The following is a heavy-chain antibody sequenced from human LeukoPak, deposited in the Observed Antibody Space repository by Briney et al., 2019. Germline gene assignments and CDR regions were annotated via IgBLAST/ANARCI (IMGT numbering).Heavy chain of an antibody. V-gene: IGHV1-18*01. Sequence: ASVKVSCKASGYTFTSYGISWVRQAPGQGLEWMGWISAYNGNTNYAQKLQGRVTMTTDTSTSTAYMELRSLRSDDTAVYYCARLRLRRGYCSGGSCPLRAFDIWGQGTMVTVSS. CDR3: ARLRLRRGYCSGGSCPLRAFDI. CDR2: ISAYNGNT. D-gene: IGHD2-15*01. J-gene: IGHJ3*02. CDR1: GYTFTSYG.